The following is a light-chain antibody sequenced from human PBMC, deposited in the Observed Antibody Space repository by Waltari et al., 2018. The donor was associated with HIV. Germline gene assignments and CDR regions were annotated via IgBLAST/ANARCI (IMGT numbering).Light chain of an antibody. CDR2: EGS. CDR3: QQYKGDSRT. V-gene: IGKV1-5*01. J-gene: IGKJ1*01. CDR1: ESISNW. Sequence: DIEMTQSPSSLSASVGEKVIITCRASESISNWLAWYQQKPGTAPKLLISEGSNLEDEVPTRFSGSGSGTHFTLTISGLQPDDFATYYCQQYKGDSRTFGQGTRVDI.